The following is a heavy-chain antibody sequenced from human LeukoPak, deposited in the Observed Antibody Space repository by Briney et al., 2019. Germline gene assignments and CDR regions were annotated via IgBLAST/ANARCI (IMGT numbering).Heavy chain of an antibody. V-gene: IGHV3-23*01. CDR1: GFTFSRFA. CDR2: ITGNHGAT. CDR3: AKALGGYHFDY. Sequence: GGSLRLSCAASGFTFSRFAMTWVRQAPGKGLEWVSSITGNHGATYNIDSVKGRFTISRDNSKNTLFLHMNSLRAEDTAVYYCAKALGGYHFDYWGQGTLVTVSS. J-gene: IGHJ4*02. D-gene: IGHD3-16*01.